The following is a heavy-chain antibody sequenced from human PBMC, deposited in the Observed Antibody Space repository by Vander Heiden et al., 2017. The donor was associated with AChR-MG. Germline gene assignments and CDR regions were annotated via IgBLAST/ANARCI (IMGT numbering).Heavy chain of an antibody. V-gene: IGHV3-9*01. Sequence: EVQLVESGGGLVQPGRSLRLSCAASGFTFDDYAMHWVRQAPGKGLEWVSGISWNSGSIGYADSVKGRFTISRDNAKNSLYLQMNSLRAEDTALYYCAKDIGTTIQLCRNWGQGTLVTVSS. D-gene: IGHD5-18*01. CDR1: GFTFDDYA. CDR2: ISWNSGSI. CDR3: AKDIGTTIQLCRN. J-gene: IGHJ4*02.